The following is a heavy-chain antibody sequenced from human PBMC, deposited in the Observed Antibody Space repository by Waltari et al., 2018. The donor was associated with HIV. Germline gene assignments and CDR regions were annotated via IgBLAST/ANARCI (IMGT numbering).Heavy chain of an antibody. CDR2: IYYSGST. J-gene: IGHJ5*02. CDR1: GGSISSYY. Sequence: QVQLQESGPGLVKPSETLSLTCTVSGGSISSYYWSWIRQPPGKGLEWIGYIYYSGSTNYNPSLKSRVTISVDTSKNQFSLKLSSVTAADTAVYYWARRRYSSSSGFDPWGQGTLVTVSS. V-gene: IGHV4-59*08. CDR3: ARRRYSSSSGFDP. D-gene: IGHD6-6*01.